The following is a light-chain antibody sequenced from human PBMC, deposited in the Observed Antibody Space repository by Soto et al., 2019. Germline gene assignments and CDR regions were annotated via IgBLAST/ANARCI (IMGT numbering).Light chain of an antibody. Sequence: QSVLTQPPSVSGAPGQRVAISCTGSSSNIGAGFDVHWYQQLPGTAPKLLIYANTNRPSGVPDRFSGSKSGTSASLAITGLQAEDDADYYCQSYDSSLSGVMFGGGTKVTV. V-gene: IGLV1-40*01. J-gene: IGLJ3*02. CDR3: QSYDSSLSGVM. CDR2: ANT. CDR1: SSNIGAGFD.